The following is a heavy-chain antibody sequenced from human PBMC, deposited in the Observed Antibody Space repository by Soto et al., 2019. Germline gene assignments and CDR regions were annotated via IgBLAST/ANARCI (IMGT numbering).Heavy chain of an antibody. V-gene: IGHV4-30-4*01. J-gene: IGHJ4*02. CDR2: IYYSGST. Sequence: SETLSLTCTVSGGSISSGDCYWSWIRQPPGKGLEWIGYIYYSGSTYYNPSLKSRVTISVDTSKNQFSLKLSSVTAADTAVYYCAREPMWGYYDSSGYHYWGQGTLVTAPQ. CDR1: GGSISSGDCY. D-gene: IGHD3-22*01. CDR3: AREPMWGYYDSSGYHY.